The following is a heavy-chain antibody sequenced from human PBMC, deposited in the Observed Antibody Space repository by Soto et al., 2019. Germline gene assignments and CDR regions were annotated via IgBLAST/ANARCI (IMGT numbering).Heavy chain of an antibody. D-gene: IGHD3-10*01. Sequence: GESLKISCKGFGYSFTSYWIGWVRQMPGKGLEWMGIIYPGDSDTRYSPSFQGQVTISADKSISTAYLQWSSLKASDTAMYYCARMAYYYGSGTYAETYYYYGMDVWGQGTTVTVSS. J-gene: IGHJ6*02. CDR2: IYPGDSDT. CDR3: ARMAYYYGSGTYAETYYYYGMDV. CDR1: GYSFTSYW. V-gene: IGHV5-51*01.